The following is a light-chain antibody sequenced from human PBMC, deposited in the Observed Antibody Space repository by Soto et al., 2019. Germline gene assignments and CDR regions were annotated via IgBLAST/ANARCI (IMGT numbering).Light chain of an antibody. CDR3: QQYSSSRWT. J-gene: IGKJ1*01. V-gene: IGKV3-20*01. CDR1: QSVSSSY. CDR2: GAS. Sequence: EIVLTQSPGTLSLSPGERATLSCRASQSVSSSYLAWYQQKPGQAPRLLIYGASSRATGIPDRFSGSGSGTDFTLTISILEPEDFAVYYCQQYSSSRWTFGQGTKVEIK.